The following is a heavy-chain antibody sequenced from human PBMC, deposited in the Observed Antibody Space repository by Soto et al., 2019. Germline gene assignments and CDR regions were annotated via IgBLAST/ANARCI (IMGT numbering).Heavy chain of an antibody. Sequence: ASVKVSCKASGYTFTNYYVHWVRQAPGQGLEWMGVINPSGGDTNYAQNFQGRVSMTSDTSTSTIYMELSSLRSEDTAVYYCARDYYLGSGCFDYWGQGTLVTVSS. CDR1: GYTFTNYY. V-gene: IGHV1-46*01. D-gene: IGHD3-22*01. J-gene: IGHJ4*02. CDR3: ARDYYLGSGCFDY. CDR2: INPSGGDT.